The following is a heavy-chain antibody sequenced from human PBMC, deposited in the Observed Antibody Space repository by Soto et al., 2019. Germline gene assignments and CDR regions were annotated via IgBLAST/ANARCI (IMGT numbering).Heavy chain of an antibody. J-gene: IGHJ4*02. D-gene: IGHD4-4*01. Sequence: SETLSLTCTVSGGSISSYYWSWIRQPPGKGLEWIGDNYYSGSTNYNPSLKIRVTISVDTSKNQFSLKLSSVTAADTAVYYCARLSDYSNHYGPFDYWGQGTLVTVSS. V-gene: IGHV4-59*01. CDR2: NYYSGST. CDR3: ARLSDYSNHYGPFDY. CDR1: GGSISSYY.